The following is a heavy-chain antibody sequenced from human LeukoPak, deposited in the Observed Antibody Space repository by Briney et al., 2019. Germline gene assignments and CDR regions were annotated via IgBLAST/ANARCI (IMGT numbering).Heavy chain of an antibody. CDR3: TGEYIRGMADY. V-gene: IGHV3-21*01. J-gene: IGHJ4*02. D-gene: IGHD6-13*01. Sequence: GGSLRLSCAASGFSFSTYTMIWFRQAPGKALEWVSSISSSGNYRDFADSVKGRFTISRGNAQKSLYLQMNSLRAEDTAVYYCTGEYIRGMADYWGQGTVVIVSS. CDR1: GFSFSTYT. CDR2: ISSSGNYR.